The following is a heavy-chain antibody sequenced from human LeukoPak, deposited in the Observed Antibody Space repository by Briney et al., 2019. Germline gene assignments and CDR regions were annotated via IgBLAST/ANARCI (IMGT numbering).Heavy chain of an antibody. J-gene: IGHJ6*03. CDR3: ARVRLGILSNYYYYYMDV. V-gene: IGHV1-69*01. Sequence: GSAAKVSCKASVGTFSSYAISSVRQAPVQGLDRMGGIIPIFGTANYPPQFQGRVTITADESTSTAYMELSSLRSEDTAVYYCARVRLGILSNYYYYYMDVWGKGTTVTVSS. CDR2: IIPIFGTA. D-gene: IGHD2-15*01. CDR1: VGTFSSYA.